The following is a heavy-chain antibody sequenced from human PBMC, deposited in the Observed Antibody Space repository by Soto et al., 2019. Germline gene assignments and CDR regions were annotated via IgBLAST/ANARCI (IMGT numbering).Heavy chain of an antibody. Sequence: PGGSLRLSCAASGFTFSNTWMSWVRQAPGKGLEWVGRIKSKTDGGTAEYAAPVKGRFTIARDDSKSTLYLQMNSLTTEDTAVYYCARQLHFGDFSLGYWGQGTRVTVSS. CDR2: IKSKTDGGTA. J-gene: IGHJ4*02. CDR3: ARQLHFGDFSLGY. D-gene: IGHD3-10*01. CDR1: GFTFSNTW. V-gene: IGHV3-15*01.